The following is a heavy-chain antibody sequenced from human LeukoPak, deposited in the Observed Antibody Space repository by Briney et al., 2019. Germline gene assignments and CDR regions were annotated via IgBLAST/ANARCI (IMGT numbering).Heavy chain of an antibody. J-gene: IGHJ3*02. CDR3: AAITGTKSGALDI. CDR2: IYNSGST. V-gene: IGHV4-4*09. CDR1: GGSISSYY. D-gene: IGHD1-7*01. Sequence: PSETLSLTRTVSGGSISSYYWSWIRQPPGKGLEWIGYIYNSGSTSYSPSLKSRVTISVDTSKNQFSLKLSSVTAADTAVYYCAAITGTKSGALDIWGRGTMVTVSS.